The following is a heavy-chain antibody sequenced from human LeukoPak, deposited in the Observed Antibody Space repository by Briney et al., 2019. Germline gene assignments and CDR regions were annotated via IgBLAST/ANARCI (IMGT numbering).Heavy chain of an antibody. J-gene: IGHJ3*02. CDR1: GYTFTGYY. CDR2: INPNSGDT. CDR3: ARAVLRYFDWLQENDAFDI. Sequence: ASVKVSCKASGYTFTGYYMHWVRQAPGQGLEWMGWINPNSGDTKYAQKLQGRVTMTTDTSTSTAYMELRSLRSDDTAVYYCARAVLRYFDWLQENDAFDIWGQGTMVTVSS. V-gene: IGHV1-2*02. D-gene: IGHD3-9*01.